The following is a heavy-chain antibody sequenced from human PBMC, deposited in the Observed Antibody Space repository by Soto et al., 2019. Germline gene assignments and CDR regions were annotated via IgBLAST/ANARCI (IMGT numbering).Heavy chain of an antibody. CDR2: ISVSGDST. Sequence: PGGSLRLSCAASGFTFTSYAMSWVRQAPGKGLEWVSAISVSGDSTYYADSVKGRFTISRDNSRNTLYLQMFGLKSDDTALYYCAKGRGSSSSNCYDHWGQGTPVTVSS. CDR3: AKGRGSSSSNCYDH. J-gene: IGHJ4*02. V-gene: IGHV3-23*01. CDR1: GFTFTSYA. D-gene: IGHD2-2*01.